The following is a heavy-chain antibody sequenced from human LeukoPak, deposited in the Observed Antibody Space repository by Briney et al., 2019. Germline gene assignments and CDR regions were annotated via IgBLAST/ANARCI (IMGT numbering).Heavy chain of an antibody. CDR3: ARAGKEYQFHSMDV. J-gene: IGHJ6*02. CDR2: IGTAGDT. CDR1: GFSISTYD. V-gene: IGHV3-13*01. Sequence: GGALRLSCVASGFSISTYDMFWVRQPTGKGLEWVSVIGTAGDTYYPDSVKDRFTISRDNVRNSLYLQMINLRAGDTAIYYCARAGKEYQFHSMDVWGQGSTVTVSS. D-gene: IGHD2-2*01.